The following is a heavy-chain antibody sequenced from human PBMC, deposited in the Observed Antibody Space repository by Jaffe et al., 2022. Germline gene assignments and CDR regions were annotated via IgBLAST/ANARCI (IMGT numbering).Heavy chain of an antibody. D-gene: IGHD2-2*01. J-gene: IGHJ5*02. CDR2: INPSGGST. V-gene: IGHV1-46*01. CDR3: ARDPSSTNPIYCSSTSCYPGSYSSWFDP. CDR1: GYTFTSYY. Sequence: QVQLVQSGAEVKKPGASVKVSCKASGYTFTSYYMHWVRQAPGQGLEWMGIINPSGGSTSYAQKFQGRVTMTRDTSTSTVYMELSSLRSEDTAVYYCARDPSSTNPIYCSSTSCYPGSYSSWFDPWGQGTLVTVSS.